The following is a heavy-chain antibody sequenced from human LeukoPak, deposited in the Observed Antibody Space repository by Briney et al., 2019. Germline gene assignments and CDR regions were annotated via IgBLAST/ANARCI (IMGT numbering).Heavy chain of an antibody. CDR1: GFTVSSNY. V-gene: IGHV4-4*02. CDR3: ARAAF. Sequence: GSLRLSCAASGFTVSSNYMSWVRQPPGKGLEWIGEIYHSGSTNYNPSLKSRVTISVDKSKNQFSLKLSSVTAADTAVYYCARAAFWSQGTLVTVSS. J-gene: IGHJ4*02. CDR2: IYHSGST.